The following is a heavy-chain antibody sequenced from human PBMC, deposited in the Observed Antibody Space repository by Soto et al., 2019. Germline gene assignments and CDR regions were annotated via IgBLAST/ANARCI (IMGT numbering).Heavy chain of an antibody. CDR2: ISGNVYTT. Sequence: EVQVLESGGDLVQPGGSLRLTCAVSGFTSTTSSLNWVRQAPGKGLEWVSSISGNVYTTYYADSVTGRFTISTDNSKSPVFLQMNSLRVEDTALYYCAKGVEHSTADAFETWGQGTMVTISS. V-gene: IGHV3-23*01. D-gene: IGHD5-18*01. CDR3: AKGVEHSTADAFET. CDR1: GFTSTTSS. J-gene: IGHJ3*02.